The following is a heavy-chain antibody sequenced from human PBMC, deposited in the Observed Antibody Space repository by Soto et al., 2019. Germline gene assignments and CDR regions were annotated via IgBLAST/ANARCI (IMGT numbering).Heavy chain of an antibody. D-gene: IGHD2-15*01. CDR2: ISGSGGST. CDR1: GFTFNSYA. CDR3: AKDIRQAGSCLDY. Sequence: EVQLLESGGGLVQPGGSLRLSCAASGFTFNSYAMSWVRQAPGKGLEWVSTISGSGGSTYYPDSVEGRFTISRDNSKNPLYLQMNTLRAEDTAVYYCAKDIRQAGSCLDYWGQGTLVTVSS. J-gene: IGHJ4*02. V-gene: IGHV3-23*01.